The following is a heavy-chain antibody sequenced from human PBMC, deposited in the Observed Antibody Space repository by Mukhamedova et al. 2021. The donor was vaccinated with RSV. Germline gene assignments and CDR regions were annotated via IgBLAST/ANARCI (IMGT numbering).Heavy chain of an antibody. D-gene: IGHD4-23*01. CDR3: ARDWTVVTHAGGWFDP. J-gene: IGHJ5*02. CDR2: INPNSGGT. Sequence: VRQAPGQGLEWMGWINPNSGGTNYAQKFQGRVTMTRDTSISTAYMELSRLRSDDTAVYYCARDWTVVTHAGGWFDPWGQGTLVTV. V-gene: IGHV1-2*02.